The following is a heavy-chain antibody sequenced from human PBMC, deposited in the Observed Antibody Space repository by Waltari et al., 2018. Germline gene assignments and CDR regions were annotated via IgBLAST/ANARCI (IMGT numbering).Heavy chain of an antibody. CDR2: VEPEDEET. Sequence: DVQLVQSGAEVKKPGATVKISCKISGFTFTDYYIHWVQQAPGKGLKWVGLVEPEDEETVYAGNFQGRVTITADTLTDTAVVEVDTLRSEDTAVYYCATGREQLAHFDHWGQGTLVTVSS. J-gene: IGHJ4*02. D-gene: IGHD6-6*01. CDR1: GFTFTDYY. V-gene: IGHV1-69-2*01. CDR3: ATGREQLAHFDH.